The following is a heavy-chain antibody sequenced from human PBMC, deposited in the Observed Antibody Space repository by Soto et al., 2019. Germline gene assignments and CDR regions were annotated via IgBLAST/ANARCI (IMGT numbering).Heavy chain of an antibody. J-gene: IGHJ4*02. CDR3: ARRGWIQLTVAEFDY. V-gene: IGHV3-30-3*01. CDR1: GFTFSSYA. CDR2: ISYDGSSK. D-gene: IGHD5-18*01. Sequence: GGSLRLSCAASGFTFSSYAMHWVRQAPGKGLEWVAVISYDGSSKYYADSVKGRFTISRDNSKNTLYLQMNSLRAEDTAVYYCARRGWIQLTVAEFDYWGQGTLVTVSS.